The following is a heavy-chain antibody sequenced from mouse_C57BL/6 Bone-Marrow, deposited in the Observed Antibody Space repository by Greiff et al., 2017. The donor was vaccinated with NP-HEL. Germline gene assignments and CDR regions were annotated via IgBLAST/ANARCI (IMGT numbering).Heavy chain of an antibody. CDR2: IAPSDSET. V-gene: IGHV1-52*01. CDR1: GYTFTSYW. Sequence: QVQLQQPGAELVRPGSSVKLSCKASGYTFTSYWMHWVKQRPIQGLEWIGNIAPSDSETHYIQKFKDKATLTVDKSSSTAYMQISSLTSEVSSLYYWARSGSILNPYCYFDVWGTGTTVTVSS. D-gene: IGHD1-3*01. CDR3: ARSGSILNPYCYFDV. J-gene: IGHJ1*03.